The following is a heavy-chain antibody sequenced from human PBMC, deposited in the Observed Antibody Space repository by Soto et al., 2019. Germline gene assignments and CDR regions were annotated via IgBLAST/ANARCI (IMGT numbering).Heavy chain of an antibody. CDR1: GFTFSSYG. CDR3: GSEKLELIFDY. V-gene: IGHV3-33*01. D-gene: IGHD1-7*01. Sequence: GGSLSLSCAASGFTFSSYGMHWVRQAPGKGLEWVAVIWCDGSNKYYADSVKGRFTISRDNSKNTLYLQMNSLRAEDTAVYYCGSEKLELIFDYWGQGTLVTISS. J-gene: IGHJ4*02. CDR2: IWCDGSNK.